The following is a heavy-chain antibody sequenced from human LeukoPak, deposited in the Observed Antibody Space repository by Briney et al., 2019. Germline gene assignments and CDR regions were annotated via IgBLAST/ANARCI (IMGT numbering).Heavy chain of an antibody. V-gene: IGHV4-61*05. D-gene: IGHD5-24*01. Sequence: SETLSLTCTVSGGSISSSSYYWGWIRQPPGKGLEWIGYIYYSGSTNYNPSLKSRVTISVDTSKNQFSLKLSSVTAADTAVYYCARASRVEMATIAYYYYYMDVWGKGTTVTVSS. CDR3: ARASRVEMATIAYYYYYMDV. CDR1: GGSISSSSYY. J-gene: IGHJ6*03. CDR2: IYYSGST.